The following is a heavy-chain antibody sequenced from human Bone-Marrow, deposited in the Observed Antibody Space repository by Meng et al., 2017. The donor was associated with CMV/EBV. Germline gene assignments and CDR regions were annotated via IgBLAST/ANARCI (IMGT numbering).Heavy chain of an antibody. CDR2: IDPDDSDT. D-gene: IGHD3-22*01. CDR1: GYSFTTYW. Sequence: GGSLRLSCKGSGYSFTTYWIGWVRQMPGKGLEWMGIIDPDDSDTRYSPSFQGQVTISADKSISTAYLQWSGLKASDTAMYYCARRPLYDSSGYDYWGQGTLVTVSS. CDR3: ARRPLYDSSGYDY. V-gene: IGHV5-51*01. J-gene: IGHJ4*02.